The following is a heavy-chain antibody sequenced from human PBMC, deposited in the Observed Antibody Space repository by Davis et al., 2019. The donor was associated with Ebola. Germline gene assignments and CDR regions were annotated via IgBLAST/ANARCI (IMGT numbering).Heavy chain of an antibody. D-gene: IGHD3-10*01. J-gene: IGHJ4*02. CDR2: ISGYNGKT. V-gene: IGHV1-18*01. Sequence: ASVKVSCKASGYKFPSYYIAWVRQAPGRGLEWMGWISGYNGKTKYAERYQGRVSMTTDTSTSTVYMELSSLRSDDTAVYYCARADPGDPEDYWGQGTVVTVSS. CDR1: GYKFPSYY. CDR3: ARADPGDPEDY.